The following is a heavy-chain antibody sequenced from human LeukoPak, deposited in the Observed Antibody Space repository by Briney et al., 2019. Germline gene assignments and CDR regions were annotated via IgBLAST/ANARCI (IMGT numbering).Heavy chain of an antibody. D-gene: IGHD6-13*01. CDR2: VGISSGNT. V-gene: IGHV3-48*01. CDR1: GFTFSDYS. Sequence: GGSLRLSCAASGFTFSDYSMNWVRQAPGKGLEWISYVGISSGNTKYADSVKGRFTISGDKAKNSLYLQMNSLRVEDTAIYYCARAGGTSWADYWGQGTLVTVSS. CDR3: ARAGGTSWADY. J-gene: IGHJ4*02.